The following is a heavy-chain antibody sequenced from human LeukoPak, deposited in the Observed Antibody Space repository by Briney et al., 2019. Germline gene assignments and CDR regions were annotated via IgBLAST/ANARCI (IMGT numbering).Heavy chain of an antibody. Sequence: GGSLRLSCAASGFTFSTYAKSWVRQAPGKGLEWVSAISGSGGSTYYADSVKGRFTISRDNSKNTLYLQMNSLRAEDTAVYYCAKVPYYDSAFDYWGQGTLVTVSS. CDR3: AKVPYYDSAFDY. J-gene: IGHJ4*02. D-gene: IGHD3-22*01. CDR2: ISGSGGST. CDR1: GFTFSTYA. V-gene: IGHV3-23*01.